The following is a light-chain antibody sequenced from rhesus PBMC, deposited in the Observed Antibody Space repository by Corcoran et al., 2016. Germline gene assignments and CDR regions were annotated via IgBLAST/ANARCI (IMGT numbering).Light chain of an antibody. J-gene: IGKJ4*01. CDR3: QQYSNWPLT. V-gene: IGKV3-35*01. CDR1: QSVSSR. CDR2: DAS. Sequence: EIVLTQSPATLSLSPGERATLSCRASQSVSSRLAWYQQKPGPAPRLLIYDASSRATGIPDRFSGSGSGTDCTLTISSLEPEDVGVYYCQQYSNWPLTFGGGTKVELK.